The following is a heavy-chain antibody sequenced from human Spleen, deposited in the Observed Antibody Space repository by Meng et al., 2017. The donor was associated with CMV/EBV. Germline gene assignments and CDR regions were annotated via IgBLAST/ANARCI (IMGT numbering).Heavy chain of an antibody. CDR1: YPFSNYG. CDR2: ISVYNGNK. J-gene: IGHJ2*01. Sequence: YPFSNYGITWVRQAPGQGLEWLAWISVYNGNKKYAENLHGRVTLTTDTSTSTASMELRSLTSDDTGVYYCARFAGSPFGGYSFFDLWGRGTLVTVSS. CDR3: ARFAGSPFGGYSFFDL. V-gene: IGHV1-18*01. D-gene: IGHD1-26*01.